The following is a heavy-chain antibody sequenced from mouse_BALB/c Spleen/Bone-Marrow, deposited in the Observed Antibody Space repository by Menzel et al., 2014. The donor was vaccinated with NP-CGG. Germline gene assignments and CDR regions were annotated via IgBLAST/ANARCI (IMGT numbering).Heavy chain of an antibody. CDR3: TRGQLGLKYYAMDY. CDR1: GYSFIGYT. Sequence: EVKLVESGPELVKPGASMKISCKASGYSFIGYTMNWVKQSHGKNLEWIGLINPYNGSTSYNQKFKGKATLTVDKSPSTAYMELLSLTSEDSAVYYCTRGQLGLKYYAMDYWGQGTSVTVSS. CDR2: INPYNGST. D-gene: IGHD3-2*01. J-gene: IGHJ4*01. V-gene: IGHV1-18*01.